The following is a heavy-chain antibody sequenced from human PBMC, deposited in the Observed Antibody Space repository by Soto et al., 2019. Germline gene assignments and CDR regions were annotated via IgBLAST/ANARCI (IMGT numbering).Heavy chain of an antibody. Sequence: SETLSLTCTVSGGSMSSYYWTWIRQPAGKGLEWIGRVYSSGGTHYNPSLKSRVTISLDTSKNQFSLRLLSVTDADTAVYYCARVPDTAMVNRYFDYWGQGTLVTVSS. D-gene: IGHD5-18*01. CDR1: GGSMSSYY. J-gene: IGHJ4*02. V-gene: IGHV4-4*07. CDR2: VYSSGGT. CDR3: ARVPDTAMVNRYFDY.